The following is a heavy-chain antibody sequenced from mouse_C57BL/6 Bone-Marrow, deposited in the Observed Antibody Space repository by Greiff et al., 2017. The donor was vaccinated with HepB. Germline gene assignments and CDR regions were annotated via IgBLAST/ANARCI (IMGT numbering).Heavy chain of an antibody. CDR1: GYTFTSYG. J-gene: IGHJ2*01. CDR2: IYPRSGNT. Sequence: QVQLKESGAELARPGASVKLSCKASGYTFTSYGISWVKQRTGQGLEWIGEIYPRSGNTYYNEKFKGKATLTADKSSSTAYMELRSLTSEDSAVYFCARDPYYYGSLSYFDYWGQGTTLTVSS. CDR3: ARDPYYYGSLSYFDY. V-gene: IGHV1-81*01. D-gene: IGHD1-1*01.